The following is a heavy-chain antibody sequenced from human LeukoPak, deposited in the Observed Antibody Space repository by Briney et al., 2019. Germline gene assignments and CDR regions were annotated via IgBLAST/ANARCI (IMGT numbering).Heavy chain of an antibody. CDR3: ARDDPGIAVAGTGTGFDY. V-gene: IGHV1-3*01. Sequence: ASVKVSCKASGYTFTSYAMHWVRQAPGQRLEWTGWINAGNGNTKYSQKFQGRVTITRDTSASTAYMELSSLRSDDTAVYYCARDDPGIAVAGTGTGFDYWGQGTLVTVSS. J-gene: IGHJ4*02. CDR2: INAGNGNT. CDR1: GYTFTSYA. D-gene: IGHD6-19*01.